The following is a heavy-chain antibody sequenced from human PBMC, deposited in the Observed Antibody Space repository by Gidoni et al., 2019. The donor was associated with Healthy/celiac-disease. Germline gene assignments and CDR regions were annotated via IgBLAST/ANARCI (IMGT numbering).Heavy chain of an antibody. CDR2: ISSSSSTI. CDR3: ARRGSGSDYYYYDMDV. J-gene: IGHJ6*03. CDR1: GFTFSSYS. D-gene: IGHD5-12*01. Sequence: EVQLVESGGGLVQPGGSLRLSCAAAGFTFSSYSMNWVRPAPGKGLEWVSYISSSSSTIYYADSVKVRFTISRDNATNSLYLQMNSLRAEDTAVYYCARRGSGSDYYYYDMDVWGKGTTVTVSS. V-gene: IGHV3-48*01.